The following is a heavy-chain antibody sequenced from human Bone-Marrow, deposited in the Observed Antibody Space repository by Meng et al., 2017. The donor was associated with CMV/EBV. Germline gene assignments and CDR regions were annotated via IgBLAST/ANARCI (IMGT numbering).Heavy chain of an antibody. V-gene: IGHV3-74*01. J-gene: IGHJ6*02. Sequence: GESLKISCAASGFTFSSYWMHWVRQAPGKGLVWVSRINSDGSSTSYADSVKGRFTISRDNAKNSLYLQMNSLRAEDTAVYYCARDLAKWGYSSSSVYGMDVWGQGTTVTVSS. CDR1: GFTFSSYW. CDR3: ARDLAKWGYSSSSVYGMDV. D-gene: IGHD6-6*01. CDR2: INSDGSST.